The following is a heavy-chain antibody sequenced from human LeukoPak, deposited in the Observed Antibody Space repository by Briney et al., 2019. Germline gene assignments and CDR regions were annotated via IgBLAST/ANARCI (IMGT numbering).Heavy chain of an antibody. CDR3: AGNFEDDPHSTVGNY. D-gene: IGHD2-15*01. Sequence: GGSLRLSCAASGFTFSNYGMHWVRQAPGKGLEWVAVIWFDGSTKYYADSVKGRFTISRDNSKNTLYLKINSVTDEDTDEYYCAGNFEDDPHSTVGNYWGQGTLVTVSS. CDR1: GFTFSNYG. V-gene: IGHV3-33*08. J-gene: IGHJ4*02. CDR2: IWFDGSTK.